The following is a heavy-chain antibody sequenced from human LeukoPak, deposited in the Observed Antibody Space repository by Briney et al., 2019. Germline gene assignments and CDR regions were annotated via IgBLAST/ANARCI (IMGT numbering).Heavy chain of an antibody. D-gene: IGHD3-9*01. CDR2: IYPGDSDT. J-gene: IGHJ5*02. Sequence: GESLKISCKGSGYGFTSYWIGWVCQMPGKGLEWMGIIYPGDSDTRYSPSFQGQVTISADKSISTACLQWSSLKASDTAMYYCARHYLSGFDWLFSWFDPWGQGTLVTVSS. CDR3: ARHYLSGFDWLFSWFDP. V-gene: IGHV5-51*01. CDR1: GYGFTSYW.